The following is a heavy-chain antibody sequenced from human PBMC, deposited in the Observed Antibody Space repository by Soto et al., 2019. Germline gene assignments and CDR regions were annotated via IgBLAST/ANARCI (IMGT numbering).Heavy chain of an antibody. V-gene: IGHV4-39*01. CDR1: GGSLSSYS. D-gene: IGHD2-2*03. CDR3: ARLNGYCISTNCHGYYGMDV. J-gene: IGHJ6*02. Sequence: SETLSLTCTVSGGSLSSYSWGWIRQSPGKGLEWIGTIYSSENTYYNPSLMSRVTISVDTSKNEFSLKLSSVTAADTAVYYCARLNGYCISTNCHGYYGMDVWGQGTTVTVSS. CDR2: IYSSENT.